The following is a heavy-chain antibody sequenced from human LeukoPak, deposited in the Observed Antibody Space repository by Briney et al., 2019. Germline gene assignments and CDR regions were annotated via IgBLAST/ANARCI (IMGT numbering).Heavy chain of an antibody. CDR3: ATTYSRSGDDWFDP. V-gene: IGHV4-59*01. CDR2: IYYSGST. Sequence: SETLSLTCTVSGGSISRNYWSWIRKSPGRGLEWIGYIYYSGSTHYNPPLKSRVTMSIDTSKNKFSLKLSSATAADTAIYYCATTYSRSGDDWFDPWGQGILVTVSS. J-gene: IGHJ5*02. D-gene: IGHD2-21*01. CDR1: GGSISRNY.